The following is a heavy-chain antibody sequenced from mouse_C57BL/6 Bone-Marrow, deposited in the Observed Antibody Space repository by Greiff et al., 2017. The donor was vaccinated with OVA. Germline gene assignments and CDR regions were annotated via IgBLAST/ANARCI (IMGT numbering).Heavy chain of an antibody. CDR1: GYTFTSYG. Sequence: VKLQQSGAELARPGASVKLSCKASGYTFTSYGISWVKQRTGQGLEWIGEIYPRSGNTYYNEKFKGKATLTADKSSSTAYMELRSLTSEDSAVYFCARRYYGSSSYYFDYWGQGTTLTVSS. J-gene: IGHJ2*01. CDR2: IYPRSGNT. D-gene: IGHD1-1*01. CDR3: ARRYYGSSSYYFDY. V-gene: IGHV1-81*01.